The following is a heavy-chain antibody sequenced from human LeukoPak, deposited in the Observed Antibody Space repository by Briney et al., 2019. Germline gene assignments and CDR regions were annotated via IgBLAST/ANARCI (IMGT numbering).Heavy chain of an antibody. J-gene: IGHJ4*02. D-gene: IGHD3-10*01. CDR3: ARTLYGSGSYYFDY. Sequence: PGGSLRLSCAASGFTFSSYAMSWVRQAPGKGLEWVSAISGSGGSTYYADSVKGRFTISRDNSKNTLYLQMNSLRAEDTAVYYCARTLYGSGSYYFDYWGQGTLVTVSS. CDR2: ISGSGGST. V-gene: IGHV3-23*01. CDR1: GFTFSSYA.